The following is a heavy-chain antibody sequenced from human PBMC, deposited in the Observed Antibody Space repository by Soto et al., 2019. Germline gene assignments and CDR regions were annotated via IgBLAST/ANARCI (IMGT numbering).Heavy chain of an antibody. CDR3: ARSYSSSFWFDP. Sequence: PSETLSLTCTVSGGSISSGGYYWSWIRQHPGKGLEWIGYIYYSGSTYYNPSLKSRVTISVDTSKNQFSLKLSSVTAADTAVYYCARSYSSSFWFDPWXQGTLVTVSS. CDR2: IYYSGST. V-gene: IGHV4-31*03. D-gene: IGHD6-13*01. CDR1: GGSISSGGYY. J-gene: IGHJ5*02.